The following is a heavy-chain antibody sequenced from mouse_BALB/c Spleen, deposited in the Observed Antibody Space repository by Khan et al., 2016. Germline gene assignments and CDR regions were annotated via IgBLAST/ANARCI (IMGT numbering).Heavy chain of an antibody. J-gene: IGHJ4*01. Sequence: EVQLQESGPELVKPGASVKMSCKASGYTFTSYVMHWLKQKPGQGLEWIGYIIPYNNGTKYNEKFKGKATLPSDKSSSTAYRELSSLTSEDSAVYYCARGDYAMDYGGQGTSVTVSS. V-gene: IGHV1S136*01. CDR2: IIPYNNGT. CDR3: ARGDYAMDY. CDR1: GYTFTSYV.